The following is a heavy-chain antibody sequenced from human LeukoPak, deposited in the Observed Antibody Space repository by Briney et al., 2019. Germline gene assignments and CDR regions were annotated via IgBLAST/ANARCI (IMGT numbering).Heavy chain of an antibody. V-gene: IGHV3-30*01. Sequence: GSLRLSCAASGFTFSSYAMHWVRQAPGKGLEWVAVISYDGSNKYYADSVKGRFTISRDNSKNTLYLQMNSLRAEDTAVYYCAKDGHSSGWYVYWFDPWGQGALVTVSS. CDR3: AKDGHSSGWYVYWFDP. CDR2: ISYDGSNK. CDR1: GFTFSSYA. D-gene: IGHD6-19*01. J-gene: IGHJ5*02.